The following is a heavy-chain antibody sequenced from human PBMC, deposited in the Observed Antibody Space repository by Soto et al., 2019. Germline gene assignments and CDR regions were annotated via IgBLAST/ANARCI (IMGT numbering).Heavy chain of an antibody. CDR2: ISAYNGNT. V-gene: IGHV1-18*01. CDR3: ARDEGSALLWGSYYYGMDV. CDR1: GYTFTSYG. D-gene: IGHD3-16*01. J-gene: IGHJ6*02. Sequence: QVQLVQSGAEVKKPGASVKVSCKASGYTFTSYGISWVRQAPGQGLEWMGWISAYNGNTNYAQKLQGRVTMTTDTSTSTAYMELRSLRSDDTAVYYCARDEGSALLWGSYYYGMDVWGQGTTVTVSS.